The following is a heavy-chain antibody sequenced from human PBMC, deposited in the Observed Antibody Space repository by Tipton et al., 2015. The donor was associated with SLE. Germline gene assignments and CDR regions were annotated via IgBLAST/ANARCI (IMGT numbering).Heavy chain of an antibody. CDR1: GFTFSSYA. J-gene: IGHJ4*02. CDR2: ISGGGGST. V-gene: IGHV3-23*01. Sequence: GSLRLSCAASGFTFSSYAMSWVRQAPGKGLEWVSEISGGGGSTYYIDSVKGRFTISRDNSKNTLYLQMNSLRAEDTAVYYCAKDLYSNYVDNWGQGTLVTVSS. D-gene: IGHD4-11*01. CDR3: AKDLYSNYVDN.